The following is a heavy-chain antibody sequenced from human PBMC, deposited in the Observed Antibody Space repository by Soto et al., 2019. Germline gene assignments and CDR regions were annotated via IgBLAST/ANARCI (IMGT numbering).Heavy chain of an antibody. Sequence: GGSLRLSCAASGFTFSSYAMSWVRQAPGKGLEWVSAISGSGGSTYYADSVKGRFTISRDNSMNTLYLQMNSLRAEDTAVYYCAKDRGSRGAYDIWGQGTMVTVSS. D-gene: IGHD3-10*01. CDR1: GFTFSSYA. CDR2: ISGSGGST. J-gene: IGHJ3*02. V-gene: IGHV3-23*01. CDR3: AKDRGSRGAYDI.